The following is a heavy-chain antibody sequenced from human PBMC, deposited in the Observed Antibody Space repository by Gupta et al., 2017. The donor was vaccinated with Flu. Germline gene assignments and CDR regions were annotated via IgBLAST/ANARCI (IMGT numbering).Heavy chain of an antibody. Sequence: QVQLRQWGAGLLKPSETLSLTCAVYNASLSGSYWSWIRQPPGKGPEWIGEIDHSGGTNYNPSLKSRVTMSVDTSKNQFSLNLYSVTAADTAIYYCTRLGGFTVGYNWFDPWGQGTLVTVSS. D-gene: IGHD4-11*01. J-gene: IGHJ5*02. CDR3: TRLGGFTVGYNWFDP. CDR1: NASLSGSY. CDR2: IDHSGGT. V-gene: IGHV4-34*01.